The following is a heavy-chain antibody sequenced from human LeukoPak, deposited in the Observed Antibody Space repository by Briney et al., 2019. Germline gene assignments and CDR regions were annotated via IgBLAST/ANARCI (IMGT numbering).Heavy chain of an antibody. CDR2: IYYSGST. CDR3: ARDWGGSSWYDY. D-gene: IGHD6-13*01. Sequence: SETLSPTCTVSGGSVSSGSYYWSWIRQPPGKGLEWIGYIYYSGSTNYNPSLKSRVTISVDTSKNQFSLKLSSVTAADTAVYYCARDWGGSSWYDYWGQGTLVTVSS. CDR1: GGSVSSGSYY. J-gene: IGHJ4*02. V-gene: IGHV4-61*01.